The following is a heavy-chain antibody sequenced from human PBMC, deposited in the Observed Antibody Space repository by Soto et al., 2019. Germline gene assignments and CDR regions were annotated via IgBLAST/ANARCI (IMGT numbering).Heavy chain of an antibody. J-gene: IGHJ4*02. V-gene: IGHV1-18*01. D-gene: IGHD3-16*01. CDR1: GYTFTSYG. CDR2: ISAYNGNT. CDR3: ARGFSHLVFGRHPFDY. Sequence: ASVKVSCKASGYTFTSYGISWVRQAPGQGLEWMGWISAYNGNTNYAQKLQGRVTMTTDTSTSTAYMELRSLRSDDTAVYYCARGFSHLVFGRHPFDYWGQGTLVTVSS.